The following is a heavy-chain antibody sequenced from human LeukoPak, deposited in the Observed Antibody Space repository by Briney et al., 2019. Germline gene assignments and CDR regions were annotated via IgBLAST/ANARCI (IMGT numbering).Heavy chain of an antibody. CDR3: ARDPGEGRVPAANY. V-gene: IGHV3-21*01. Sequence: GGSLRLSCAASGFTFRSYAMTWVRQAPGKGLEWVSSISSSSSYIYYADSMKGRFTISRDNAKNSLYLQMNSLRAEDTAVYYCARDPGEGRVPAANYWGQGTLVTVSS. J-gene: IGHJ4*02. CDR2: ISSSSSYI. CDR1: GFTFRSYA. D-gene: IGHD2-2*01.